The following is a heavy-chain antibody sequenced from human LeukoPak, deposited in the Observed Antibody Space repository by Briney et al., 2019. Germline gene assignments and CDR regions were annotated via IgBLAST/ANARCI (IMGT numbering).Heavy chain of an antibody. Sequence: GGSLRLSCAASGFTFSDHYMSWIRLAPGKGLEWVSSISTSGTTMYYADSVKGRFTISRDNAKNSLYLQMNNLRAEDTAVYYCARSGHCISTSCYSIWRRSLYGMDVWGQGTTVTVSS. CDR2: ISTSGTTM. V-gene: IGHV3-11*01. D-gene: IGHD2-2*02. J-gene: IGHJ6*02. CDR1: GFTFSDHY. CDR3: ARSGHCISTSCYSIWRRSLYGMDV.